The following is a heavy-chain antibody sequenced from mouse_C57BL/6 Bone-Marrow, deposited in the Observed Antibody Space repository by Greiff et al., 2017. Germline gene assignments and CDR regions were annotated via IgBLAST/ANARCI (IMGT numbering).Heavy chain of an antibody. CDR2: IYPGSGST. V-gene: IGHV1-55*01. J-gene: IGHJ2*01. CDR1: GYTFTSYW. D-gene: IGHD1-1*01. Sequence: QVQLQQPGAELVKPGASVKMSCKASGYTFTSYWITWVKQRPGQGLEWIGDIYPGSGSTNYNEKFKSKATLTVDTSSSTAYMQLSSLASEASAVYCCASYYGSSSDYWGQGTTLTVSS. CDR3: ASYYGSSSDY.